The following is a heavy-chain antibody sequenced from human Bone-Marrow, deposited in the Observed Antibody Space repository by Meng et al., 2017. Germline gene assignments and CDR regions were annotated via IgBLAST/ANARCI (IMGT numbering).Heavy chain of an antibody. CDR2: IIPIFGTA. CDR1: GSTFSSYA. J-gene: IGHJ4*02. CDR3: ARGGSGWYYFDY. D-gene: IGHD6-19*01. V-gene: IGHV1-69*06. Sequence: QGQLVQAGAEVKKPGSSVKGSCKASGSTFSSYAISWVRQAPGQGREWMGGIIPIFGTANYAQKFQGRVKITADKSTSTAYMELSSLRSEDTAVYYCARGGSGWYYFDYWGQGTLVTVSS.